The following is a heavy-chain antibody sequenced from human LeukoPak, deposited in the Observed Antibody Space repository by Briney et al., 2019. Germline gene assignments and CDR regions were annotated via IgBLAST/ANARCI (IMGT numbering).Heavy chain of an antibody. J-gene: IGHJ4*02. CDR1: GFTFSTYS. CDR3: ARRVYNSGWYIDY. Sequence: GGSLRVYCAASGFTFSTYSMNWVRQAPGKGLERVSYISYTNIIYYADSVKGRFTISRDNAKNSLYLQMNSLRAEDTAVYYCARRVYNSGWYIDYWGQGTLVTVSS. CDR2: ISYTNII. D-gene: IGHD6-19*01. V-gene: IGHV3-48*01.